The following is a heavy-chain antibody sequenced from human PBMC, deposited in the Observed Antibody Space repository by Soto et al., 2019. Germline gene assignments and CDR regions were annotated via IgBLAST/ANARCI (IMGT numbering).Heavy chain of an antibody. V-gene: IGHV3-23*01. CDR2: IGGSGTTT. D-gene: IGHD1-1*01. J-gene: IGHJ4*02. Sequence: PGGALRLSCAASGFTFSSYGMSWVRQAPGKGLEWVSSIGGSGTTTYYADSVKGRFTISRDNSKNTLYLQMNSLRVEDTAVYYCAKARDKRVNDFDYWGQGTLVTVSS. CDR1: GFTFSSYG. CDR3: AKARDKRVNDFDY.